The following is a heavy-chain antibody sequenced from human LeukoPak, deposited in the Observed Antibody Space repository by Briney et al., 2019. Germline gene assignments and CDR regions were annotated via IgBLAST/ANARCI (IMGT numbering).Heavy chain of an antibody. Sequence: PGGSLRLSCAASGFTFSSYAMHWVRQAPGKGLEWVAVISYDGSNKYYADSVKGRFTISRDNAKNSLYLQMNSLRAEDTAVYYCARDMVVPAAIGYYYYMDVWGKGTTVTVSS. D-gene: IGHD2-2*02. CDR2: ISYDGSNK. V-gene: IGHV3-30-3*01. J-gene: IGHJ6*03. CDR1: GFTFSSYA. CDR3: ARDMVVPAAIGYYYYMDV.